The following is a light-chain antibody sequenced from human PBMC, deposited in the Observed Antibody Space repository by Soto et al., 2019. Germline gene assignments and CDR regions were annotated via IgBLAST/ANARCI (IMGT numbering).Light chain of an antibody. J-gene: IGLJ1*01. CDR3: QSADNSATYV. CDR1: ALATQY. CDR2: KDT. Sequence: SYELTQPPSVSVSPGQTAKITCSGAALATQYAFWYHVRPGQAPVLVIYKDTDRPSGIPERFSGSGSGTTVTLTIGGVQAEDEGDYYCQSADNSATYVFGTGTKLTVL. V-gene: IGLV3-25*02.